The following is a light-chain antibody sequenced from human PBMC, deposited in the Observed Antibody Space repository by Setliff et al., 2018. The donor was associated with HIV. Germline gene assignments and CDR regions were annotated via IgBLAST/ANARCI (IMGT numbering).Light chain of an antibody. CDR3: SSYSDSDTVVI. V-gene: IGLV2-14*03. CDR1: SSDLGRYNY. Sequence: QSVLTQPASVSGSLGQSISISCTGTSSDLGRYNYVSWYQQHPGKALKLIIFDAYDRPSGVSYRFSGSKSGNTASLTISGLQAEDEADYYCSSYSDSDTVVIFGGGTK. J-gene: IGLJ2*01. CDR2: DAY.